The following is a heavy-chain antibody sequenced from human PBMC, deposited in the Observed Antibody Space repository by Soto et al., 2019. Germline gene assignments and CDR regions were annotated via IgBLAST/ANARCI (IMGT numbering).Heavy chain of an antibody. D-gene: IGHD2-15*01. J-gene: IGHJ6*02. CDR2: ISSSSSYI. V-gene: IGHV3-21*01. Sequence: PGGSLRLSCAASGFTFSSYSMNWVRQAPGKGLEWVSSISSSSSYIYYADSVKGRFTISRDNAKNSLYLQMNSLRAEDTAVYYCARDREAIVVGVAAENYYYYGMDVWGQGTTVTVSS. CDR1: GFTFSSYS. CDR3: ARDREAIVVGVAAENYYYYGMDV.